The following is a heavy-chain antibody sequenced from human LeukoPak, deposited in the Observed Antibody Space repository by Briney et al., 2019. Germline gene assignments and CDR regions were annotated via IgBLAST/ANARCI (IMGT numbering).Heavy chain of an antibody. Sequence: GESLRLSCAASGFTFSNYWMHWVRQVPGKGLVWVSRINSDGSSTTYADSVKGRSTVSRDNAKNTLYLQMNSLRAEDTAVYFCARDKYTSSSLDYWGQGTLVTVSS. V-gene: IGHV3-74*01. CDR2: INSDGSST. D-gene: IGHD6-6*01. CDR1: GFTFSNYW. J-gene: IGHJ4*02. CDR3: ARDKYTSSSLDY.